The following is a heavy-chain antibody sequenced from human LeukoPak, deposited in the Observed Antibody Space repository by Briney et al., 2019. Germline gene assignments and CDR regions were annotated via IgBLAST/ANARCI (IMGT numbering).Heavy chain of an antibody. CDR1: GFTFDDYA. Sequence: GGSLRLSCAVSGFTFDDYAMHWVRQVPGKGLEWVSGINWNSDSIGYADSVKGRFTTSRDNAKNSLYLQMNGLRAEDTAVYYCARDHEVRGVSFDYWGQGTLVTVSS. V-gene: IGHV3-9*01. CDR2: INWNSDSI. D-gene: IGHD3-10*01. CDR3: ARDHEVRGVSFDY. J-gene: IGHJ4*02.